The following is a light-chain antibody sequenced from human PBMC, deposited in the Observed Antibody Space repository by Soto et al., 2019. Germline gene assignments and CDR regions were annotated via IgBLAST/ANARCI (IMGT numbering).Light chain of an antibody. CDR2: TNS. Sequence: QPVLTQPPSASGTPGQRVTISCSGRNSNVRYNTVNWYQQLPGTAPRLLIHTNSQRPSGVPDRFSGSKSGTSAPLAISGLLSEDEADYYCAAWDDSLRGPVFGGGTKLTVL. J-gene: IGLJ2*01. CDR3: AAWDDSLRGPV. CDR1: NSNVRYNT. V-gene: IGLV1-44*01.